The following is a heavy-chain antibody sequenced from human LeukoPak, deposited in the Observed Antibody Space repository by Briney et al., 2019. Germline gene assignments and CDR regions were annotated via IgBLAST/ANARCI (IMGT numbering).Heavy chain of an antibody. D-gene: IGHD6-13*01. CDR2: IWYDGSNK. CDR1: GFTFSSYG. J-gene: IGHJ4*02. CDR3: ASNIAAADDY. Sequence: TGGCLRLSCAASGFTFSSYGMHWVRQAPGKGLEWVEVIWYDGSNKYYADSVKGRFTISRDNSKNTLYLQMNSLRAEDTAVYYCASNIAAADDYWGQGTLVTVSS. V-gene: IGHV3-33*01.